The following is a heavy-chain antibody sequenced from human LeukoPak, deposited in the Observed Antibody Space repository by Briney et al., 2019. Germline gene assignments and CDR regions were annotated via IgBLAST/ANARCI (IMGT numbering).Heavy chain of an antibody. J-gene: IGHJ4*02. Sequence: TGGSLRLSCAASGFTFDDYAMHWVRQAPGKGLEWVSLISWDGGSTYYADSVKGRFTISRDNSKNSLYLQINSLRAEDTALYYCAKDRDYDSSGYIDYWGQGTLVTVSS. CDR3: AKDRDYDSSGYIDY. CDR1: GFTFDDYA. D-gene: IGHD3-22*01. V-gene: IGHV3-43D*03. CDR2: ISWDGGST.